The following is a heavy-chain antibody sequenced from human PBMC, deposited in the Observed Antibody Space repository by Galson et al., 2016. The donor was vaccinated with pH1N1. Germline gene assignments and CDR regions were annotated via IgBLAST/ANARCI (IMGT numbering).Heavy chain of an antibody. CDR2: IIPLFGTT. J-gene: IGHJ4*02. D-gene: IGHD2-21*01. CDR3: ARDPDGYGGHSRRAPQAGAH. V-gene: IGHV1-69*13. Sequence: SVKVSCKASGGVFSNSGFSWVRQAPGEGLEWMGGIIPLFGTTNYARKFRDRITITADESMTTAYVELRSLRSDDTAMYYCARDPDGYGGHSRRAPQAGAHWGQGTLVTVSS. CDR1: GGVFSNSG.